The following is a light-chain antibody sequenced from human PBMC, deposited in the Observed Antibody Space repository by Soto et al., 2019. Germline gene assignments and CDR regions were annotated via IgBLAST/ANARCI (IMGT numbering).Light chain of an antibody. V-gene: IGKV3-11*01. J-gene: IGKJ5*01. Sequence: EIVLTQSPATLSLSPGERATLSCRASQSVSSYLAWYQQKPGQAPRRLIYDASNGATGLPARFSGSGSGTDFTLTISGLEPEDFAVYYCQQRSHWITFGQGTRLEIK. CDR2: DAS. CDR3: QQRSHWIT. CDR1: QSVSSY.